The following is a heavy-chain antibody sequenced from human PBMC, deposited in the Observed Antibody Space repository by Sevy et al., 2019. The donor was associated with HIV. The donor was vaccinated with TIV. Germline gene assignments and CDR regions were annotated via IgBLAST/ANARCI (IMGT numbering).Heavy chain of an antibody. V-gene: IGHV3-9*01. CDR2: ISWNSGSI. D-gene: IGHD3-10*01. Sequence: GGSLRLSCAASGFTFDDYAMHWVRQAPGKGLEWVSGISWNSGSIGYADSVKGRFTISRDNAKNSLYLQMNSLRAEDTALYYCAKLKGRGVISEVHWYFDLWGRGTLVTVSS. CDR1: GFTFDDYA. CDR3: AKLKGRGVISEVHWYFDL. J-gene: IGHJ2*01.